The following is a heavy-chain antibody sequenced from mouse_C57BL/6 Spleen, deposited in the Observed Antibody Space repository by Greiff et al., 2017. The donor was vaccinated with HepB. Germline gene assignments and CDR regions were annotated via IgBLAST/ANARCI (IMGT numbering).Heavy chain of an antibody. CDR1: GYSITSGYY. J-gene: IGHJ3*01. V-gene: IGHV3-6*01. CDR2: ISYDGSN. Sequence: EVQLQESGPGLVKPSQSLSLTCSVTGYSITSGYYWNWIRQFPGNKLEWMGYISYDGSNNYNPSLKNRISITRDRSKNQFFLKLNSVTTEDTATYYCARDLYYGNAWFAYWGQGTLVTVSA. D-gene: IGHD2-1*01. CDR3: ARDLYYGNAWFAY.